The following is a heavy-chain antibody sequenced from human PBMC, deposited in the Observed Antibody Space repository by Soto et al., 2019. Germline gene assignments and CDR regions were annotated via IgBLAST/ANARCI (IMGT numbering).Heavy chain of an antibody. J-gene: IGHJ4*02. CDR1: GFIFSNDV. CDR3: AKRPRALLTFDY. D-gene: IGHD1-26*01. CDR2: ISDYGGTS. Sequence: EVQLVDSGGGLVQPGGSLRLSCAASGFIFSNDVMSWVRQAPGKGLEWVSSISDYGGTSYYADSVKVRFTISSDNSKNTLYLQMHSLRAEDTDIYYCAKRPRALLTFDYLGQGTLVTVSS. V-gene: IGHV3-23*04.